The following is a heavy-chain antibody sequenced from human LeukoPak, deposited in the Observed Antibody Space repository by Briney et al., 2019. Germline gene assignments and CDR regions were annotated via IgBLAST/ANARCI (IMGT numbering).Heavy chain of an antibody. Sequence: PGGSLRLSCAASGFTFDDYTMHWVRQAPGKGLEWVSLISWDGGSTYYADSVKGRFTISRDNSKNSLYLQMNSLRTEDTALYYCAKVHSQWELQTHYFDYWGQGTLVTVSS. CDR3: AKVHSQWELQTHYFDY. CDR2: ISWDGGST. CDR1: GFTFDDYT. J-gene: IGHJ4*02. V-gene: IGHV3-43*01. D-gene: IGHD1-26*01.